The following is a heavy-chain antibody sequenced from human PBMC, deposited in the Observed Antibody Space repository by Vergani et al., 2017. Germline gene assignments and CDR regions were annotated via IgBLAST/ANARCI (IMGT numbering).Heavy chain of an antibody. CDR1: GYTFTGYY. CDR3: ARDPKRRDGYNYNWFDP. D-gene: IGHD5-24*01. J-gene: IGHJ5*02. CDR2: INPNSGGT. Sequence: QVQLVQSGAEVKKPGASVKVSCKASGYTFTGYYMHWVRQAPGQWLEWMGWINPNSGGTNYAQKFQGRVTMTRDTSISTAYMELSRLRSDDTAVYYCARDPKRRDGYNYNWFDPWGQGTLVTVSS. V-gene: IGHV1-2*02.